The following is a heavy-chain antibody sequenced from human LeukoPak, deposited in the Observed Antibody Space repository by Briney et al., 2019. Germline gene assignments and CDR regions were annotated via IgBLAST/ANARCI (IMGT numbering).Heavy chain of an antibody. V-gene: IGHV1-24*01. CDR2: FDPEDGET. Sequence: GASVKVSCKVSGYTLTELSMHWVRQAPGKGLEWMGGFDPEDGETIYAQKFQGRVTMTEDTSTDTACMELSSLRSEDTAVYYCATLWFGESPAREYYYYYGMDVWGQGTTVTVSS. D-gene: IGHD3-10*01. J-gene: IGHJ6*02. CDR3: ATLWFGESPAREYYYYYGMDV. CDR1: GYTLTELS.